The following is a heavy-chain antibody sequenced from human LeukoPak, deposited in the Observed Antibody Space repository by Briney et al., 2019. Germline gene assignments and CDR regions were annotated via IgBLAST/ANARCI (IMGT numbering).Heavy chain of an antibody. J-gene: IGHJ4*02. V-gene: IGHV3-30*03. Sequence: GGSLRLSCAASGFTFSSYWMHWVRQAPGKGLVWVAVISYDGSSKYYAESVKGRFTISRDDSKNTLYLQMNRLRADDTAVYYCARDYGVSVYYQPGRNWGQGTLVTVSS. CDR3: ARDYGVSVYYQPGRN. CDR2: ISYDGSSK. D-gene: IGHD3-22*01. CDR1: GFTFSSYW.